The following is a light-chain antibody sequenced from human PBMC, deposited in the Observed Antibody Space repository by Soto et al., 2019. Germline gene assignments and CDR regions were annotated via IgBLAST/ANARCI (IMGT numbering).Light chain of an antibody. CDR2: GAS. CDR1: RSFDSRY. J-gene: IGKJ1*01. CDR3: QQYRCLPWT. V-gene: IGKV3-20*01. Sequence: DIVLTQSPGTLSLSPGESATLSCRASRSFDSRYLAWYQHKPGQAPRLLIYGASNSATGIPDRFSGGGSGTDFTLTISRVEPEDFAVYHCQQYRCLPWTFGQGAKVEMK.